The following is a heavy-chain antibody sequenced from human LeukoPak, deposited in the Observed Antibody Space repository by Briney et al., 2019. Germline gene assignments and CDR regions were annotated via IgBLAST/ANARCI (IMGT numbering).Heavy chain of an antibody. Sequence: SETLSLTCAVYGGSFSGYYWSWIRQPPGKGLEWIGEINHSGSTNYNPSLKSRVTISVDTSKNQFSLKLSSVTAADTAVYYCARGVWFDPWGQGTLVTVSS. V-gene: IGHV4-34*01. CDR2: INHSGST. J-gene: IGHJ5*02. CDR1: GGSFSGYY. CDR3: ARGVWFDP.